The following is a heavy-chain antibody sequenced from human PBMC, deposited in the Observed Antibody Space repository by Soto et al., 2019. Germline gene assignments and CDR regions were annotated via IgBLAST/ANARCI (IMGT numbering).Heavy chain of an antibody. CDR1: GFTFSSYG. Sequence: PGGSLRLSCAASGFTFSSYGMHWVHQAPGKGLEWVAVISYDGSNKYYADSVKGRFTISRDNSKNTLYLQMNSLRAEDTAVYYCSGSGYPFDYWGQGTLVTVSS. D-gene: IGHD3-22*01. J-gene: IGHJ4*02. CDR2: ISYDGSNK. CDR3: SGSGYPFDY. V-gene: IGHV3-30*03.